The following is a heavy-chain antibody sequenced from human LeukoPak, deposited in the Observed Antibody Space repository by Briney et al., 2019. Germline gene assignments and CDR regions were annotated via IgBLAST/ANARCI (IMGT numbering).Heavy chain of an antibody. J-gene: IGHJ4*02. CDR3: ARMALRFLEWLPNDY. Sequence: ASVKVSCKASGYTFTGYYMHWVRQAPGQGLEWMGWINPNSGGTNYAQKFQGRVTMTRDTSITTVYMELTSLTSDDTAVYYCARMALRFLEWLPNDYWGQGTLVTVSS. V-gene: IGHV1-2*02. CDR1: GYTFTGYY. D-gene: IGHD3-3*01. CDR2: INPNSGGT.